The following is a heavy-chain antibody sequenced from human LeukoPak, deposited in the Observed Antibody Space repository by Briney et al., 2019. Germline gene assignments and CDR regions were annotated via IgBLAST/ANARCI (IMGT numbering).Heavy chain of an antibody. D-gene: IGHD3-10*01. V-gene: IGHV4-59*01. Sequence: SETLSLTCTVSGGSISSYYWSWIRQPPGKGLEWIGYIYYSGSTNYNPSLKSRVTISVDTSKNQFSLKLSSVTAADTAVYYCARFGDYYYYYTDVWGKGTTVTVSS. CDR3: ARFGDYYYYYTDV. CDR2: IYYSGST. CDR1: GGSISSYY. J-gene: IGHJ6*03.